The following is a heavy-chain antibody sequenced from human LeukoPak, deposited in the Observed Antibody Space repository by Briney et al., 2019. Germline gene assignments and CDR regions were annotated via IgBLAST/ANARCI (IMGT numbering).Heavy chain of an antibody. CDR1: GFTFSSYS. Sequence: PGRSLRLSCAASGFTFSSYSMNWVRQAPGKGLEWVSYISSSSSTIYYADSVKGRFTISRDNTKNSLYLQMNSLRAEDTAVYYCARDLWDIVVVVAATGDAFDIWGQGTMVTVSS. CDR2: ISSSSSTI. D-gene: IGHD2-15*01. V-gene: IGHV3-48*01. J-gene: IGHJ3*02. CDR3: ARDLWDIVVVVAATGDAFDI.